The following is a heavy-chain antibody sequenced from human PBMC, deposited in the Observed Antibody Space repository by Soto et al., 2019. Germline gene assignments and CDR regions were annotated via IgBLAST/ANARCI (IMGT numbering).Heavy chain of an antibody. Sequence: GSLRLSGSASGFTFSSFGMNWVRQAPGKGLEWVSVISDSGDTTFHADSVKGRFTISRDNSKNILYLQMDSLRAEDTAVYYCAKAARTTNLYNFDFWGQGTMVTVSS. CDR2: ISDSGDTT. CDR1: GFTFSSFG. J-gene: IGHJ4*02. V-gene: IGHV3-23*01. D-gene: IGHD1-1*01. CDR3: AKAARTTNLYNFDF.